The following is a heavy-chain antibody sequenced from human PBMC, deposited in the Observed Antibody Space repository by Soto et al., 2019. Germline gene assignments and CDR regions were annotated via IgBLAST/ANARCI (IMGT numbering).Heavy chain of an antibody. Sequence: QVQLQESGPGLVKPSETLSLTCTVSGGSISSYYWSWIRQPPGKGLERIGYIYYSGSTNYNPSLKSRVTISVDTSKNQFSLKLSSVTAADTAVYDCARGYSSSWYPANWFDPWGQGTLVTVSS. CDR1: GGSISSYY. J-gene: IGHJ5*02. V-gene: IGHV4-59*08. CDR2: IYYSGST. D-gene: IGHD6-13*01. CDR3: ARGYSSSWYPANWFDP.